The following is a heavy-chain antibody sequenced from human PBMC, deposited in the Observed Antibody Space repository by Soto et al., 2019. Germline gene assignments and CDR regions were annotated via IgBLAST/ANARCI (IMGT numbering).Heavy chain of an antibody. D-gene: IGHD3-3*01. CDR2: IYYSGST. V-gene: IGHV4-61*01. J-gene: IGHJ6*02. CDR3: ARIFGVVHHYGMDV. Sequence: TSETLSLTCTVSGGSVSSGSYYWSWIRQPPGKGLEWIGYIYYSGSTNYNPSLKSRVTISVDTSKNQFSLKLSSVTAADTAVYYCARIFGVVHHYGMDVWGQGTTVTFSS. CDR1: GGSVSSGSYY.